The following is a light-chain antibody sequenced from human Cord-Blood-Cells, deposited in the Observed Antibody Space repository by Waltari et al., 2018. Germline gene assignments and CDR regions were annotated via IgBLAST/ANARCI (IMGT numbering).Light chain of an antibody. CDR2: KDS. Sequence: SYELTQPPSVSVSPGQTARITCSGDALPKQYAYWYQQKPGQAPVLGIYKDSERHSGIPERFSGSSSGTTVTLTISGVQAEDEADYYCQSADSSGTYEVFGGGTKLTVL. J-gene: IGLJ2*01. V-gene: IGLV3-25*02. CDR3: QSADSSGTYEV. CDR1: ALPKQY.